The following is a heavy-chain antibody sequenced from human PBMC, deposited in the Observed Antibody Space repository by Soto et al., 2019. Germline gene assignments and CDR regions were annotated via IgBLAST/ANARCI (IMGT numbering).Heavy chain of an antibody. D-gene: IGHD6-13*01. CDR1: GFTFGGYA. J-gene: IGHJ4*02. V-gene: IGHV3-49*03. CDR2: IRSKAYSRTT. Sequence: PGGSLRLSCTGSGFTFGGYALSWIRQAPGKGLEWVGSIRSKAYSRTTEYAASVRGRFTISRDDSNSVAYLELNSLKTEDTAVYYCARYSVAAEMSDFDYWGQGTLVTVSS. CDR3: ARYSVAAEMSDFDY.